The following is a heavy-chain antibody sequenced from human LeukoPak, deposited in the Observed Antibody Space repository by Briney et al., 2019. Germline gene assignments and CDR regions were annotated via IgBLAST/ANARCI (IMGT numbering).Heavy chain of an antibody. J-gene: IGHJ6*03. CDR2: INPNSGGT. Sequence: ASVKVSCKASGYTFTGYYMHWVRQAPGQGLEWMGPINPNSGGTNYAQKFQGRVTMTRDTSISTAYMELSRLRSDDTAVYYCARDDSGYDGYYYYMDVWGKGTTATVSS. CDR3: ARDDSGYDGYYYYMDV. D-gene: IGHD5-12*01. V-gene: IGHV1-2*06. CDR1: GYTFTGYY.